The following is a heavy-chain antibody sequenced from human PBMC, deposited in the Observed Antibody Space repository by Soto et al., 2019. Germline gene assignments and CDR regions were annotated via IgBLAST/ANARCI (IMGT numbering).Heavy chain of an antibody. CDR3: AKGGIIRGLLGY. CDR1: GFIFSSYA. J-gene: IGHJ4*02. V-gene: IGHV3-23*01. CDR2: ISASGGST. D-gene: IGHD3-10*01. Sequence: GGSLRLSCAASGFIFSSYAMSWVRQAPGKGLEWVSVISASGGSTYYADSVKGRFTISRDNSKNTLYLHMNSLRAEDTAVYYCAKGGIIRGLLGYWGQGTLVTVYS.